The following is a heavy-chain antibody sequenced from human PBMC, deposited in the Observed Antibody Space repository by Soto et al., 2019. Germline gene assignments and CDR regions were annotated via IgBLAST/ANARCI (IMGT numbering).Heavy chain of an antibody. V-gene: IGHV1-69*06. CDR3: AREPQDILTGFDY. CDR1: GGTFSSYA. D-gene: IGHD3-9*01. J-gene: IGHJ4*02. CDR2: IIPIFGTA. Sequence: GASVKVSCKASGGTFSSYAISWVRQAPGQGLEWMGGIIPIFGTANYAQKFQGRVTITADKSTSTAYMELSSLRSEDTAVYYCAREPQDILTGFDYWGQGTLVTVSS.